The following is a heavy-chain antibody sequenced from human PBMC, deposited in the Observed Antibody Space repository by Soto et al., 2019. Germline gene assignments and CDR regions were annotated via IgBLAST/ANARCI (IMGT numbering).Heavy chain of an antibody. D-gene: IGHD6-19*01. V-gene: IGHV4-39*01. CDR2: IYYSGST. CDR1: GGSISSSSYY. J-gene: IGHJ4*02. CDR3: ARHSSTGWYHSHY. Sequence: PSETLSLTCTVSGGSISSSSYYWGWIRQPPGKGLEWIGSIYYSGSTYYNPSLKSRVTISVDTSKNQFSLKLSSVTAADTAVYYCARHSSTGWYHSHYWGQGTRVTVSS.